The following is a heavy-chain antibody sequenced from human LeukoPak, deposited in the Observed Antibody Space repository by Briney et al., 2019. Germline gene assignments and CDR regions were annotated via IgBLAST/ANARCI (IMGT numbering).Heavy chain of an antibody. V-gene: IGHV1-2*02. CDR1: GYTFTGYY. D-gene: IGHD4-11*01. CDR3: ARDYSNYEGGFDP. Sequence: ASVKVSCKASGYTFTGYYMHWVRQAPGQGLEWMGWINPNSGGTNYAQKFQGRATMTRDTSISTAYMELSRLRSDDTAVYYCARDYSNYEGGFDPWGQGTLVTVSS. J-gene: IGHJ5*02. CDR2: INPNSGGT.